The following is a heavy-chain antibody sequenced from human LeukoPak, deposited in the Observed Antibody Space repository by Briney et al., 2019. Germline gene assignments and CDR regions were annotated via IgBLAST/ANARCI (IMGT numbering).Heavy chain of an antibody. V-gene: IGHV3-11*06. CDR3: ARRQFSADIYYYYGLDV. Sequence: GGSLRLSCAASGVTFSDYYMSWIRQAPGRGLEWVSYISSSSSYINYADSVKGRFTISRDNAKNSLYLQMNSLRAEDTAVYYCARRQFSADIYYYYGLDVWGQGTTVTVSS. D-gene: IGHD5-24*01. J-gene: IGHJ6*02. CDR2: ISSSSSYI. CDR1: GVTFSDYY.